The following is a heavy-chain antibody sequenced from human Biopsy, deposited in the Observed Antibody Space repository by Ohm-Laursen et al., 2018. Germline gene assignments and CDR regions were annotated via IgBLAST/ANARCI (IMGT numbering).Heavy chain of an antibody. CDR2: IYYSGNT. CDR3: ARALDYYDPYYYYAMDV. V-gene: IGHV4-39*01. J-gene: IGHJ6*02. CDR1: GGSISDSTYH. Sequence: SETLSLTCTVSGGSISDSTYHWGWIRQSPGKGLEWIGNIYYSGNTDYSPSLKSRVTMSVDTSKNQFSLNLTSVTAADTAVYFCARALDYYDPYYYYAMDVWGQGTSVTVSS. D-gene: IGHD3-16*01.